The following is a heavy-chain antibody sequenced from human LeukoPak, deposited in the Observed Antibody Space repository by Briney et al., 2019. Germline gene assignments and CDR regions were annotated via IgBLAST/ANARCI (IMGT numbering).Heavy chain of an antibody. CDR2: IYYSGST. J-gene: IGHJ5*02. CDR1: GGSFSGYY. V-gene: IGHV4-59*01. Sequence: SETLSLTCAVYGGSFSGYYWSWIRQPPGKGLEWIGYIYYSGSTNYNPSLKSRVTISVDTSKNQFSLKLSSVTAADTAVYYCARDQPNKNWFDPWGQGTLVTVSS. D-gene: IGHD1/OR15-1a*01. CDR3: ARDQPNKNWFDP.